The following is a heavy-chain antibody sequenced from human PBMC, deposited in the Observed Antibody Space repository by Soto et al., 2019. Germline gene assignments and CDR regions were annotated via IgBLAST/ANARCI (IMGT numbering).Heavy chain of an antibody. Sequence: GASVKVSCKASGGGFGSYAISWVRQAPGQGLGWMGFIIPKFATPKRTQTFQGRVTITADESTSTVYMELSSLRSEDTAIYYCARWAGIVGDVGLPGAFDYRGQGPLVTVSS. CDR2: IIPKFATP. V-gene: IGHV1-69*13. D-gene: IGHD1-26*01. CDR3: ARWAGIVGDVGLPGAFDY. CDR1: GGGFGSYA. J-gene: IGHJ4*02.